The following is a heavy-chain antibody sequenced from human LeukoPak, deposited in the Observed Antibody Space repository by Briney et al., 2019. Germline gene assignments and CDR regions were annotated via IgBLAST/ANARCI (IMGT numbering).Heavy chain of an antibody. D-gene: IGHD1-14*01. CDR1: GFTFNNAW. CDR3: TPPPSIDY. Sequence: GGSLRLSCAASGFTFNNAWMNWVRQAPGKGLEWVGRIKSKNVGGTTDYAAPVQGRFTISRDESKNMMYLQMNSLKSEDTAVYYCTPPPSIDYWGQGTLVTVSS. V-gene: IGHV3-15*01. J-gene: IGHJ4*02. CDR2: IKSKNVGGTT.